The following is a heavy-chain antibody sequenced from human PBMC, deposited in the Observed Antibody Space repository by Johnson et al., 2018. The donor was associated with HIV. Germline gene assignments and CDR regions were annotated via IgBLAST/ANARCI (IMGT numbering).Heavy chain of an antibody. J-gene: IGHJ3*02. CDR3: ARGVRDSSGYPFAFDI. CDR1: GFTFSDYY. D-gene: IGHD3-22*01. Sequence: QVQLVESGGGLVNPGGSLRLSCAASGFTFSDYYMSWIRQAPGKGLEWVSYISSSGNSMYYADSVKGRFTISRDNAKNSRYLQMNSLRAEDTAGYYCARGVRDSSGYPFAFDIWGQGTMVSVSS. CDR2: ISSSGNSM. V-gene: IGHV3-11*01.